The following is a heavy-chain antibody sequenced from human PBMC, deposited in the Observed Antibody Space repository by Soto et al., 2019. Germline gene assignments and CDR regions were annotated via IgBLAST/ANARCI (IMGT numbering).Heavy chain of an antibody. Sequence: QVQLVESGGGVVQPGRSLRLSCAASGFTFSSYGMHWVRQAPGKGLEWVAVIWYDGSNKYYADSVKGRFTISRDNSKNTLYLQMNSLRAEDTAVYYCARAVGSGSYYTNWFDPWGQGTLVTVS. D-gene: IGHD3-10*01. CDR1: GFTFSSYG. V-gene: IGHV3-33*01. CDR3: ARAVGSGSYYTNWFDP. J-gene: IGHJ5*02. CDR2: IWYDGSNK.